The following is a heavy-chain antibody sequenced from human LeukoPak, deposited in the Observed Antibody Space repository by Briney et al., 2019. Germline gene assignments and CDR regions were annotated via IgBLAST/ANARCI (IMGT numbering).Heavy chain of an antibody. CDR3: ARASYSSGWSDPYYFDY. V-gene: IGHV4-31*03. D-gene: IGHD6-19*01. CDR2: IYYSGST. Sequence: PSETLSLTCTVSGGSISSGGYYWRWIRQHPGKGLEWIGYIYYSGSTYYNPSLKSRVTISVDTSKNQFSLKLSSVTAADTAVYYCARASYSSGWSDPYYFDYWGQGTLVTVSS. CDR1: GGSISSGGYY. J-gene: IGHJ4*02.